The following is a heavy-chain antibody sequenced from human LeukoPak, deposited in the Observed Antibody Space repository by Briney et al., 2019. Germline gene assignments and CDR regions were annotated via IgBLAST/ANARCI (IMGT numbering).Heavy chain of an antibody. CDR2: ISGSGGST. V-gene: IGHV3-23*01. CDR3: ARELSRTGAFDY. CDR1: GFTFSSYT. D-gene: IGHD3-10*01. Sequence: PGGSLRLSCAASGFTFSSYTMSWVRQAPGKGLEWVSAISGSGGSTYYADSVKGRFTISRDNSKNTLYLQMNNLRAEDTAVYYCARELSRTGAFDYWGQGTLVTVSS. J-gene: IGHJ4*02.